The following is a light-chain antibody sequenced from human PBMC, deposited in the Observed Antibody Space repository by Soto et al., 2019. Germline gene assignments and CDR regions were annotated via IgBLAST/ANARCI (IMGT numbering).Light chain of an antibody. CDR1: SSNMGNNY. CDR3: GTWDSSLSAYV. V-gene: IGLV1-51*01. Sequence: QSVLTQPPSVSAAPGEKVTVSCSGSSSNMGNNYVSWYQQLPGTAPKVLIYDNNKRPSGIPDRFSGSKSGTSATLGITGLQTGDEADYYCGTWDSSLSAYVFGTGTMVIVL. CDR2: DNN. J-gene: IGLJ1*01.